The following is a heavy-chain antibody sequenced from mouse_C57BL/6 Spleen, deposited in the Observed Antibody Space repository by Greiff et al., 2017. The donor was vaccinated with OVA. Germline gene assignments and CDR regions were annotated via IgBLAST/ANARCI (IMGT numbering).Heavy chain of an antibody. J-gene: IGHJ2*01. CDR2: IDPGNGDT. CDR3: TTGDVVGDY. V-gene: IGHV14-4*01. D-gene: IGHD1-1*01. Sequence: EVQGVESGAELVRPGASVKLSCTASGFDIKDAYMHWVKQRPEQGLEWIGWIDPGNGDTKYASKFQGKATITADTSSNTAYLQLRSLTSEDTAVYYCTTGDVVGDYWGKGTTLTVSS. CDR1: GFDIKDAY.